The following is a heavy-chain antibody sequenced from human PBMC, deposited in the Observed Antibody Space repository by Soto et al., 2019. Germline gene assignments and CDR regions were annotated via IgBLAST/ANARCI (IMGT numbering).Heavy chain of an antibody. CDR2: IIPIFGTA. J-gene: IGHJ4*02. Sequence: GASVKVSCKASGGTFSSYAISWVRQAPGQGLEWMGGIIPIFGTANYAQKFQGRVTITADKSTSTAYMELSSLRSEDTAVYYCATSGYSSSSGLFDYWGQGTLVTVSS. CDR3: ATSGYSSSSGLFDY. CDR1: GGTFSSYA. V-gene: IGHV1-69*06. D-gene: IGHD6-6*01.